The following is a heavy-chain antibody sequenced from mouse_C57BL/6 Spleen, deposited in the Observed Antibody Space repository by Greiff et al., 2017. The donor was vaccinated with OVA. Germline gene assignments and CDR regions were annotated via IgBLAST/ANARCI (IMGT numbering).Heavy chain of an antibody. CDR2: IYPGDGDT. V-gene: IGHV1-82*01. J-gene: IGHJ2*01. CDR1: GYAFSSSW. CDR3: AKRVDY. Sequence: VQLQESGPELVKPGASVKISCKASGYAFSSSWMNWVKQRPGKGLEWIGRIYPGDGDTNYNGKFKGKATLTADKSSSTAYMQHSSLTSEDSAVYFCAKRVDYWGQGTTLTVSS.